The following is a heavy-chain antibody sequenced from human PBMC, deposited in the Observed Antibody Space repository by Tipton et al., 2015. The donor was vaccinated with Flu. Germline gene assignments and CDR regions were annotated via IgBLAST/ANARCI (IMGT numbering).Heavy chain of an antibody. CDR1: GFTFSSYW. CDR3: ARGDKGSPVYYFDY. V-gene: IGHV3-7*04. J-gene: IGHJ4*02. Sequence: GSLRLSCAASGFTFSSYWMSWVRQAPGKGLEWVANIKQDGSEKYYVDSVKGRFTISRDNAKNSLYLQINSLRVEDTAVYYCARGDKGSPVYYFDYWGQGTQVTVSS. D-gene: IGHD2-8*01. CDR2: IKQDGSEK.